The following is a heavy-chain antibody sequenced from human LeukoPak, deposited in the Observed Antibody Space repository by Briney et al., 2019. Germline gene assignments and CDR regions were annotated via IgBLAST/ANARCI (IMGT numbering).Heavy chain of an antibody. CDR1: GFTFSSYA. D-gene: IGHD3-22*01. CDR3: AKDQDYYDSSGYYFSFDY. CDR2: ISGSGGST. Sequence: PGGSLRLSCAASGFTFSSYAMSWVRQAPGKGLEWVSAISGSGGSTYYADSVKGRFTISGDNSKNTLYLQMNSLRAEDTAVYYCAKDQDYYDSSGYYFSFDYWGQGTLVTVSS. J-gene: IGHJ4*02. V-gene: IGHV3-23*01.